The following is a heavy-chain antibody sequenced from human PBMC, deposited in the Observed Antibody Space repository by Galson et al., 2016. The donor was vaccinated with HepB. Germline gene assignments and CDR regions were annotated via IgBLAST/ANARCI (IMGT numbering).Heavy chain of an antibody. D-gene: IGHD2-21*02. J-gene: IGHJ4*02. CDR3: ARGGDWRLDY. CDR2: INHRGRT. Sequence: SETLSLTCAVYGGSFSGYYWSWIRQSPGKGLEYIGEINHRGRTHYNPSLGSRVSISVDTSKNQFSLMLASVTAADTAVYFCARGGDWRLDYWGQGSLVTVSS. CDR1: GGSFSGYY. V-gene: IGHV4-34*01.